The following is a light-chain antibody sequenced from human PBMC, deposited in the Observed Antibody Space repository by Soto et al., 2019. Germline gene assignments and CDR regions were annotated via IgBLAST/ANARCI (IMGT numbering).Light chain of an antibody. CDR2: DAS. CDR1: QSISGY. Sequence: EIVLTQSPATLSLSPGERATLSCRASQSISGYLDWYQHRPGRAPRILIYDASNRATGIPDRFSGRGSGTDFTLTISSLEPEDFAVYYCQQRASWPLTFGGGTALETK. CDR3: QQRASWPLT. V-gene: IGKV3-11*01. J-gene: IGKJ4*01.